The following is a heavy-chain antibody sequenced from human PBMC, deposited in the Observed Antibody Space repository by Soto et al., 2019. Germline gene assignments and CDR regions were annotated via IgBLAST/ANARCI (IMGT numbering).Heavy chain of an antibody. CDR1: GFTFRSYA. V-gene: IGHV3-30-3*01. J-gene: IGHJ4*02. CDR2: ISYDGSNK. CDR3: ARDPGMSFGVVGDIDY. Sequence: LRLSCAASGFTFRSYAMHWVRQAPGKGLEWVAVISYDGSNKYYADSVKGRFTISRDNSKNTPYLQMNSLRAEDTAVYYCARDPGMSFGVVGDIDYWGQGTLVTVSS. D-gene: IGHD3-3*01.